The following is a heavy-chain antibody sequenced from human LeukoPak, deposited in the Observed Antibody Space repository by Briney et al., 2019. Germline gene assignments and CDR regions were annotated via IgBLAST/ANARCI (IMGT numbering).Heavy chain of an antibody. CDR2: IWNDGINK. D-gene: IGHD2-2*01. J-gene: IGHJ3*02. CDR1: GFTFSSYG. V-gene: IGHV3-33*01. Sequence: PGGSLRLSCAASGFTFSSYGMHWVRQAPGKGLGWVAVIWNDGINKYYADSVKGQFTISRDNSKNTLYLQMNSLRAEDTAVYYCARAEVPAAIKSGAFDIWGQGIMVTVSS. CDR3: ARAEVPAAIKSGAFDI.